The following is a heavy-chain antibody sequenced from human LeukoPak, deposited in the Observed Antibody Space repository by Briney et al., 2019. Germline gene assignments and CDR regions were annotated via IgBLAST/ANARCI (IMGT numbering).Heavy chain of an antibody. Sequence: PGGSLRLSCAASGFTFSSYGMHWVRQAPGKGLEWAAVIWYDGSNKYYADSVKGRFTISRDNSKNTLYLQMNSLRADDTAVYYCARESGSYRGHFDYWGQGTLVTVSS. J-gene: IGHJ4*02. D-gene: IGHD1-26*01. V-gene: IGHV3-33*01. CDR3: ARESGSYRGHFDY. CDR1: GFTFSSYG. CDR2: IWYDGSNK.